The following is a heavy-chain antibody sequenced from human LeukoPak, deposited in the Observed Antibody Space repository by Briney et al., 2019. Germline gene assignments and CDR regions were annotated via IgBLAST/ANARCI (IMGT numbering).Heavy chain of an antibody. CDR2: ISYDGSNK. V-gene: IGHV3-30*04. CDR3: ARGRLASYDFWSGYSSNYYYGMDV. CDR1: GFTFSSYA. D-gene: IGHD3-3*01. Sequence: GGSLRLSCAASGFTFSSYAMHWVRQSPGKGLEWVAVISYDGSNKYYADSVKGRFTISRDNSKNTLYLQMNTLRAEDTAVYYCARGRLASYDFWSGYSSNYYYGMDVWGQGTTVTVSS. J-gene: IGHJ6*02.